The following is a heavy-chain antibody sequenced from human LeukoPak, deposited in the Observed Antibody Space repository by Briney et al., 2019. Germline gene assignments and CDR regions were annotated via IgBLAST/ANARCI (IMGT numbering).Heavy chain of an antibody. V-gene: IGHV4-39*01. CDR2: IYYSGST. CDR1: GGSISVSSYY. CDR3: ARQVSLGSRWFDY. Sequence: SETLSLTCTVSGGSISVSSYYWGWIRQPPGKGLEWIGSIYYSGSTYYNPSLKSRVTISVDTSKNQFSLKLSSVTAADTAVYYCARQVSLGSRWFDYWGQGTLVTVSP. D-gene: IGHD3-16*02. J-gene: IGHJ4*02.